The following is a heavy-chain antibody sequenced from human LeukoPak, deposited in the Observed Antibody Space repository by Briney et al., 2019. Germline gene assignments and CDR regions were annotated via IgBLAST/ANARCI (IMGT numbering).Heavy chain of an antibody. CDR1: GYSISSGYY. J-gene: IGHJ4*02. V-gene: IGHV4-38-2*02. D-gene: IGHD2-15*01. Sequence: SETLSLTCTVSGYSISSGYYWGWIRQPPGKGLEWIGSIYYSGSTYYNPSLKSRVTISVDTSMNQFSLKLSSVTAADTAVYYCARGGSSPAPDYWGQGTLVTVSS. CDR2: IYYSGST. CDR3: ARGGSSPAPDY.